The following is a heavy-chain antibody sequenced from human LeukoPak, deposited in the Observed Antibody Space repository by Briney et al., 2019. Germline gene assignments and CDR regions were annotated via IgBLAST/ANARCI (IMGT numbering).Heavy chain of an antibody. Sequence: GGSLRLSCAASGFTFSDYYMSWIRQAPGKGLEWVSAISGSGGSTYYADSVKGRFTISRDNSKNTLYLQMNSLRAEDTAVYYCARDNDSRDPPHFDYWGQGTLVTVSS. CDR2: ISGSGGST. V-gene: IGHV3-23*01. D-gene: IGHD3-16*01. CDR3: ARDNDSRDPPHFDY. J-gene: IGHJ4*02. CDR1: GFTFSDYY.